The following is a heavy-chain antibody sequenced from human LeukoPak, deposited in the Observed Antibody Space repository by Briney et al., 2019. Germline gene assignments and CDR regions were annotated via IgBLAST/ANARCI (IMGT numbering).Heavy chain of an antibody. CDR1: GFGFSTAW. J-gene: IGHJ5*02. CDR2: ISGSSTYI. D-gene: IGHD4-17*01. CDR3: ARDSSTVTYNWFVP. V-gene: IGHV3-21*01. Sequence: GGSLRLSCAASGFGFSTAWMVWVRQAPGKGLEWVSSISGSSTYIHYADSVKGRFSISRDNAKNSLYLQMNSLRAEDTAVYYCARDSSTVTYNWFVPWGQGTLVTVSS.